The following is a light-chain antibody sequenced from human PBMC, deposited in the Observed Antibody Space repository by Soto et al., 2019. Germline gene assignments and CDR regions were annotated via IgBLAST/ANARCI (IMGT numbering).Light chain of an antibody. Sequence: EIVLTQSPGTLSLSPGERATLSCRASQSVSSSYLAWYQQKPGQAPRLLIYGASSRATGIPDRFSGSGSGTDFTLTISRLEPEDFAVYYCQQYSSSPQTVGQGTKVDIK. CDR2: GAS. CDR1: QSVSSSY. V-gene: IGKV3-20*01. CDR3: QQYSSSPQT. J-gene: IGKJ1*01.